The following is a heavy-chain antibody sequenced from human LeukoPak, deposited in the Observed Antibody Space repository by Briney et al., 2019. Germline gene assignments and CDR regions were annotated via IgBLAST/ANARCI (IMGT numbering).Heavy chain of an antibody. CDR3: AGDWNDYVWGSYRYWRYFDY. D-gene: IGHD3-16*02. Sequence: ASVKVSCKASGYTFTGYYMHWVRQAPGQGLEWMGWINPNSGGTNYAQKFQGRVTMTRDTSISTAYMELSRLRSDDTAVYYCAGDWNDYVWGSYRYWRYFDYWGQGTLVTVSS. CDR2: INPNSGGT. V-gene: IGHV1-2*02. J-gene: IGHJ4*02. CDR1: GYTFTGYY.